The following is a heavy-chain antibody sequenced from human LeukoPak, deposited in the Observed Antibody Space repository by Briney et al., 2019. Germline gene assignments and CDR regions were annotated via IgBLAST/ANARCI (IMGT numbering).Heavy chain of an antibody. CDR1: GFTFSSYE. CDR2: ISSSGSTI. CDR3: ARDTYYYGSAFDI. D-gene: IGHD3-10*01. J-gene: IGHJ3*02. Sequence: GGSLGLSCAASGFTFSSYEMNWVRQAPGKGLEWVSYISSSGSTIYYADSVKGRFTISRDNAKNSLYLQMNSLRAEDTAVYYCARDTYYYGSAFDIWGQGTMVTVSS. V-gene: IGHV3-48*03.